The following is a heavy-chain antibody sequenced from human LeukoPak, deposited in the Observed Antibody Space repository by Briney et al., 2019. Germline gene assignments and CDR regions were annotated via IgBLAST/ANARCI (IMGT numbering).Heavy chain of an antibody. CDR2: ISSSSSYI. V-gene: IGHV3-21*01. CDR3: ARDLLGYSSSSVGY. J-gene: IGHJ4*02. Sequence: GGSLRLSCAASGFTFSSYSMNWVRQAPGKGLEWVSSISSSSSYIYYADSVKGRYTISRDNAKNSLYLQMNSLRAEDTAVYYCARDLLGYSSSSVGYWGQGTLVTVSS. D-gene: IGHD6-13*01. CDR1: GFTFSSYS.